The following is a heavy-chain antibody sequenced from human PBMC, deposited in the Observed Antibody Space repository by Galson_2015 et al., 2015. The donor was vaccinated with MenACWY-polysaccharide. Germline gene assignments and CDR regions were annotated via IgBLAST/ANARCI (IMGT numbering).Heavy chain of an antibody. CDR2: IYDTGRT. CDR1: GGSITRASHY. J-gene: IGHJ5*02. V-gene: IGHV4-39*07. D-gene: IGHD3-10*01. Sequence: ETLSLTCSVSGGSITRASHYWGWIRQSPGKGLEWIASIYDTGRTFYNPSFEGRVTISIDTSKNHFSLNLTSVTAADTAMYFCARDGHYYGSGSYGWFDPWGQGTLVVVSS. CDR3: ARDGHYYGSGSYGWFDP.